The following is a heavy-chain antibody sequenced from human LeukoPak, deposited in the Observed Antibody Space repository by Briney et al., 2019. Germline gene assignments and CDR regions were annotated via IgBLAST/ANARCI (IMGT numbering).Heavy chain of an antibody. CDR3: ARETRETGRGDHQTDAFDI. CDR1: GFTFSDYW. J-gene: IGHJ3*02. CDR2: INRDASRP. V-gene: IGHV3-74*01. Sequence: GGSLRLSCAASGFTFSDYWMHWVRQAPGEGLVWVSRINRDASRPSYADSVKGRFTISRDNAKNTLYLQMNSLRADDTALYYCARETRETGRGDHQTDAFDIRGQGTMVSVSS. D-gene: IGHD2-21*01.